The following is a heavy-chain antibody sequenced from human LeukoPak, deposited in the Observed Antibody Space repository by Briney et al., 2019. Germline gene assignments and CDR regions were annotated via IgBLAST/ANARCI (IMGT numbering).Heavy chain of an antibody. V-gene: IGHV3-53*01. CDR3: AREDTPATANY. D-gene: IGHD2-21*02. CDR1: GFTVSSNY. CDR2: IYSGGST. Sequence: GGSLRLSCAASGFTVSSNYMSWVRQAPGKGLEWVSVIYSGGSTYYADSVKGRFTISRDNSKNTLYLQMNSLRAEDTAVYYCAREDTPATANYWGQGTLVTISS. J-gene: IGHJ4*02.